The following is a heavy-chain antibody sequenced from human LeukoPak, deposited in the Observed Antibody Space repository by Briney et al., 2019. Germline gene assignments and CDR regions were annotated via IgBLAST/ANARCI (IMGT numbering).Heavy chain of an antibody. CDR1: GYTFSSYY. J-gene: IGHJ4*02. CDR3: AREAAAPGKRFDC. Sequence: ASVKVSCEASGYTFSSYYIHWVRQAPGQGLEWMGFINPRGGNTGYAQKFQGRVTMTRDTSTSTVLMELSRLRSEDTVVYYCAREAAAPGKRFDCWGQGTLVTVSS. CDR2: INPRGGNT. V-gene: IGHV1-46*01. D-gene: IGHD6-13*01.